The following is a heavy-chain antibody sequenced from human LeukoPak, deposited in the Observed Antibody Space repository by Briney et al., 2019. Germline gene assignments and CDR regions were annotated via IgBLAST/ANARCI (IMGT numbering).Heavy chain of an antibody. J-gene: IGHJ4*02. V-gene: IGHV3-74*01. Sequence: GGSLRLSCAASEFTFSSYWMHWVRQAPGKGLVWVSRINGDGSTTNYADSVKGRFTISRDNAKNTLFLQMNSLRAEDTAVYYCARGPSMHCSSTRCYWSFPGDSWGQGTLVTVSS. CDR1: EFTFSSYW. CDR2: INGDGSTT. D-gene: IGHD2-2*01. CDR3: ARGPSMHCSSTRCYWSFPGDS.